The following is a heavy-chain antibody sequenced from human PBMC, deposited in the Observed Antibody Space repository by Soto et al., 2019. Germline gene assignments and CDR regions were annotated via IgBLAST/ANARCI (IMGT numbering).Heavy chain of an antibody. D-gene: IGHD6-19*01. J-gene: IGHJ3*02. CDR2: IKQDGREK. V-gene: IGHV3-7*01. Sequence: PGGSLRLSCTASGFSFSDSWMTWVRQAPGKGLEWVANIKQDGREKYYVDSVKGRFTISRDNAENSVYLQMNSLRVEDTAVYYCARALGWRDAFDICGQGTMVTVSS. CDR1: GFSFSDSW. CDR3: ARALGWRDAFDI.